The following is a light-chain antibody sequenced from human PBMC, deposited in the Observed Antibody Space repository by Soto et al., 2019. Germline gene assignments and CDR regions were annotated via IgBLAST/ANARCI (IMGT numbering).Light chain of an antibody. Sequence: EIFLTQSPYTLSLSPGERATLTCRASQSVTNYIDWYQQRPGQAPRLLIYDASNRATGVPARFSGSRSGTDFTLTISDLEPADFGLYYCQQRLNWPPGFGQGTKVDNK. V-gene: IGKV3-11*01. CDR3: QQRLNWPPG. J-gene: IGKJ1*01. CDR2: DAS. CDR1: QSVTNY.